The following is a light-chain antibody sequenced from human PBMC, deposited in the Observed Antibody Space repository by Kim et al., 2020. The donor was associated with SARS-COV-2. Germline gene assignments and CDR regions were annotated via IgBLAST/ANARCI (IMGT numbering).Light chain of an antibody. Sequence: EPASISCTSNQSLLHDNCNNYFDWYLQKPGQSPQVVVYLGSSRASGVPDRFSGSGSGTDFTLKISRVEADDVGIYYCMQALQTPYTFGQGTKLEI. CDR1: QSLLHDNCNNY. J-gene: IGKJ2*01. CDR3: MQALQTPYT. V-gene: IGKV2-28*01. CDR2: LGS.